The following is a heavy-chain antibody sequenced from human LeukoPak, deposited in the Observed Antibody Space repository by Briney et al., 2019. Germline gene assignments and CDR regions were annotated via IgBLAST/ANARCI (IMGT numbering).Heavy chain of an antibody. V-gene: IGHV3-30-3*01. CDR1: GFTFSSYA. CDR2: ISYDGSNK. D-gene: IGHD1-1*01. J-gene: IGHJ4*02. Sequence: GRSLRLSCAASGFTFSSYAMHWVRQAPGKGLEWVAVISYDGSNKYYADSVKGRFTISRDNSKNTLYLQMNSLRAEDTAVYYCARDGNWNWSRGVYFDYWGQGTLVTVSS. CDR3: ARDGNWNWSRGVYFDY.